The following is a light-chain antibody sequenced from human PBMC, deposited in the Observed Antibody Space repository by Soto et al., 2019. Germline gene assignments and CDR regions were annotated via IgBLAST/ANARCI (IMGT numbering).Light chain of an antibody. CDR3: AAWDDSLNGYV. CDR1: SSNIGSNT. V-gene: IGLV1-44*01. CDR2: FNI. J-gene: IGLJ1*01. Sequence: QSVLSQPTSASGTPGQRVTISCSGSSSNIGSNTVSWYQQFPGTAPKLLIYFNIQRPSGVPDRFSGSKSGTSASLAISGLQSEDEADYYCAAWDDSLNGYVFGTGTKVTVL.